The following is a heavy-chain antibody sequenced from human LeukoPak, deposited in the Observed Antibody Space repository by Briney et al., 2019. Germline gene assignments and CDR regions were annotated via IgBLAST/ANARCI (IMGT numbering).Heavy chain of an antibody. V-gene: IGHV3-11*06. Sequence: PGGSLRLSCAASGFTFSDFYMSWIRQAPGKGLEWVSYISGSSRYTNYADSVKGRFTISRDNAKNPLYLQMSSLRAEDTAVYYCAREPSAIPVDYRGQGTLVTVSS. CDR2: ISGSSRYT. J-gene: IGHJ4*02. CDR1: GFTFSDFY. CDR3: AREPSAIPVDY. D-gene: IGHD2-2*01.